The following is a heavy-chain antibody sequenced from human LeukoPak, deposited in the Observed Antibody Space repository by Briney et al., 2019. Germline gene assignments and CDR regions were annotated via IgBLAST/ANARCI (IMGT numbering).Heavy chain of an antibody. D-gene: IGHD4-23*01. J-gene: IGHJ4*02. CDR1: GFTVISNY. CDR2: ISDGTTFSDGGTT. Sequence: GGSLRLSCAASGFTVISNYMGWVRQAPGKGLEWVSVISDGTTFSDGGTTYYTDSVKGRFTISRDNSRNTLYLQMHSLRADDTAFYYCAKSGGKLHRPWGNWGQGTLVTV. CDR3: AKSGGKLHRPWGN. V-gene: IGHV3-NL1*01.